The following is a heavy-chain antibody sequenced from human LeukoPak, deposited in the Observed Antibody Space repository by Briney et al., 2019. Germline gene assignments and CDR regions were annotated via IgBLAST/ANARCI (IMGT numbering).Heavy chain of an antibody. J-gene: IGHJ3*02. CDR1: GYTFTSYA. CDR3: ARGNDAFDT. Sequence: GASVKVSCKASGYTFTSYAMKWVRQAPGQGLEWMGWINTNTGNPTYAQGFTGRFVFSLDTSDSTAYLQISSLKAEYTAVYYCARGNDAFDTWGQGTMVTVSS. CDR2: INTNTGNP. V-gene: IGHV7-4-1*02.